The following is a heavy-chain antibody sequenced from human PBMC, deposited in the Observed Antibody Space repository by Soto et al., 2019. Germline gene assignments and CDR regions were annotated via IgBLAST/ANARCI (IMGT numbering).Heavy chain of an antibody. D-gene: IGHD3-22*01. CDR2: INAVNGKT. CDR3: AREGSYDSSGYYYDSSVVNWFDP. J-gene: IGHJ5*02. V-gene: IGHV1-3*01. Sequence: ASVKVSCKASGYTFTSYAMHWVRQAPGQRLEWMGWINAVNGKTKYSQKFQGRVTITADESTSTAYMELSSLRSEDTAVYYCAREGSYDSSGYYYDSSVVNWFDPWGQGTLVTVSS. CDR1: GYTFTSYA.